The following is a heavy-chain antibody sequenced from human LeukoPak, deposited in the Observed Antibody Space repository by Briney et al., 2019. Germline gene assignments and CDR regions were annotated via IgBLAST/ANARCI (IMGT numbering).Heavy chain of an antibody. CDR1: GGSISSTNYS. D-gene: IGHD1-1*01. Sequence: PSETLSLTCTVSGGSISSTNYSWGWIRQPPGKGLEWIGSIYYSGSTYYNPSLKSRLTISLDTSKNQFSLRLSSVTAADTAFYYCARRYNWNDRWDWGQGTLVTVSS. J-gene: IGHJ4*02. V-gene: IGHV4-39*07. CDR3: ARRYNWNDRWD. CDR2: IYYSGST.